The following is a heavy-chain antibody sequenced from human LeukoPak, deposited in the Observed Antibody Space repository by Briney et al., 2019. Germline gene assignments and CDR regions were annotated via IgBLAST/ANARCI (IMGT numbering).Heavy chain of an antibody. D-gene: IGHD3-10*01. CDR2: IYYSGST. V-gene: IGHV4-59*01. Sequence: PSETLSLTCAVYRGSFSNYYWSWIRQPPGKGLEWIGYIYYSGSTNYNPSLKSRVTISVDTSKNQYSLKLSSVTAADTAVYYCARVRPGYYYGSGSYSAAPGFAFDIWGQGTMVTVSS. CDR3: ARVRPGYYYGSGSYSAAPGFAFDI. CDR1: RGSFSNYY. J-gene: IGHJ3*02.